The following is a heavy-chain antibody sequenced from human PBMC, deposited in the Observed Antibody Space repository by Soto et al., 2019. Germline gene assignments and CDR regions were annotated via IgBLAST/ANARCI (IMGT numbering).Heavy chain of an antibody. D-gene: IGHD6-6*01. Sequence: QVQLVESGGGVVQPGRSLRLSCAASGFTFSSYGMHWVRQAPGKGLEWVAVIWYDGSNKYYADSVKGRFTISRDNSKNTLYLQMNSLRAEDTAVYYCARDGSEYSSSSPRFDYWGQGTLVTVSS. V-gene: IGHV3-33*01. CDR3: ARDGSEYSSSSPRFDY. CDR1: GFTFSSYG. J-gene: IGHJ4*02. CDR2: IWYDGSNK.